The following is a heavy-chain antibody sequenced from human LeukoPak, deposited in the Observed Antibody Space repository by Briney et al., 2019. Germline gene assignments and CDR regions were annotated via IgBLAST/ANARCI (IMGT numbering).Heavy chain of an antibody. Sequence: SETLSLTCTVSGGSISNYYWSWIRQPPGKGLEWIGYIYYSGSTNYNPSLRSRVTISVDTSKNQLSLKLTSVTAADTAVYYCARLNDCSSSSCFTTWFDPWGQGALVTVSS. CDR1: GGSISNYY. CDR2: IYYSGST. J-gene: IGHJ5*02. D-gene: IGHD2-2*02. V-gene: IGHV4-59*12. CDR3: ARLNDCSSSSCFTTWFDP.